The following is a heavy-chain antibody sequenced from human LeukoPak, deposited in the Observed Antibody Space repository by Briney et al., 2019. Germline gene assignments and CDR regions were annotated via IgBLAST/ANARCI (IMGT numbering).Heavy chain of an antibody. Sequence: ASVKVSCKASGYTFTGYNMHWVRQAPGQGLEWMGWIKPNTGGTNYAQKFQGRVTMTRDTSISTAYMELSSLRSDDTAVYYCASGSYGSGSYHLDYWGQGTLVTVSS. D-gene: IGHD3-10*01. CDR3: ASGSYGSGSYHLDY. CDR1: GYTFTGYN. V-gene: IGHV1-2*02. J-gene: IGHJ4*02. CDR2: IKPNTGGT.